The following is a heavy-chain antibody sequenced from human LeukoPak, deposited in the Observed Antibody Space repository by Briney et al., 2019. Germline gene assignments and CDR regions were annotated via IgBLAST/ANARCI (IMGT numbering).Heavy chain of an antibody. V-gene: IGHV3-53*01. CDR1: GFTVSSNY. CDR2: IYSGGST. J-gene: IGHJ3*02. CDR3: ARVRMPEDAFDI. D-gene: IGHD2-2*01. Sequence: PGGSLRLSCAASGFTVSSNYMSWVRQAPGKGLEWVSVIYSGGSTYYADSVKGRFTIPRDNSKNTLYLQMNSLRAEDTAVYYCARVRMPEDAFDIWGQGTMVTVSS.